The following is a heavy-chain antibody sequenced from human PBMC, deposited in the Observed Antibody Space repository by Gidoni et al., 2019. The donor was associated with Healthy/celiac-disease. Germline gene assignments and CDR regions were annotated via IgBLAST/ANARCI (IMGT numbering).Heavy chain of an antibody. CDR2: MNPNSGNT. CDR1: GYTFTSYD. Sequence: QVQLVQSGAEVKKPGASVKVSCKASGYTFTSYDINWVRQATGQGREWMGWMNPNSGNTGYAQKFQGRVTMTRNTSISTAYMELSSLRSEDTAVYYCASYSSSWYGAQGWFDPWGQGTLVTVSS. J-gene: IGHJ5*02. V-gene: IGHV1-8*01. CDR3: ASYSSSWYGAQGWFDP. D-gene: IGHD6-13*01.